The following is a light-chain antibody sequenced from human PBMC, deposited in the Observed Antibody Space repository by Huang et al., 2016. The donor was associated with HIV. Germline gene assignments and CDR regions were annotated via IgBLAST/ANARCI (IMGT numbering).Light chain of an antibody. CDR2: GTS. V-gene: IGKV3-15*01. J-gene: IGKJ2*01. CDR1: QSVGSS. CDR3: QQYSNMNT. Sequence: EIQMTQSPVTLSVSTGERVTLYCRASQSVGSSLAWFQQKPGQAPRLVIYGTSTRGTDLPVRFSSSGAWTEFTLSINSLQSEDDAVYYCQQYSNMNTFGQGTRLEIK.